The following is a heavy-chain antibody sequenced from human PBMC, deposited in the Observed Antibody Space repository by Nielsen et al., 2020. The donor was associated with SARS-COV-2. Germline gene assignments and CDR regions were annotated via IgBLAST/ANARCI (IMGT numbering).Heavy chain of an antibody. CDR3: ATSTPLVRSAWFDP. J-gene: IGHJ5*02. CDR1: GGTFNSYT. CDR2: IIPIFGAP. Sequence: SVKVSCKASGGTFNSYTFSWVRKAPGQGLEWMGGIIPIFGAPNYTLKFQGRVAISADESTTTVYMELTSLRSEDTAVYYCATSTPLVRSAWFDPWGQGTLVTVSS. D-gene: IGHD3-3*01. V-gene: IGHV1-69*13.